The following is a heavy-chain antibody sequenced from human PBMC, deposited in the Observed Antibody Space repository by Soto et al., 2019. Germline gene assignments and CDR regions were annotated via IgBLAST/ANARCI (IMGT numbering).Heavy chain of an antibody. CDR3: ARVPASYYDFWSGKYGMDV. Sequence: SETLSLTCTVSGGSISSYYWSWIRQPPGKGLEWIGYIYYSGSTNYNPSLKSRVTISVDTSKNQFSLKLSSVTAADSAVYYCARVPASYYDFWSGKYGMDVWGQGTTVTVSS. J-gene: IGHJ6*02. D-gene: IGHD3-3*01. CDR1: GGSISSYY. CDR2: IYYSGST. V-gene: IGHV4-59*01.